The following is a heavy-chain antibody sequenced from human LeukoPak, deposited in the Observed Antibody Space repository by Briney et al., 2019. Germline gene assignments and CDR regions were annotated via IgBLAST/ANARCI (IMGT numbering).Heavy chain of an antibody. V-gene: IGHV3-33*03. D-gene: IGHD3-22*01. CDR3: MGGRGWLPEN. CDR2: IWYDGSNK. CDR1: GFTFSSYG. Sequence: PGRSLRLSCAASGFTFSSYGMHWVRQAPGKGLEWVAVIWYDGSNKYYADSVKGRFTISRDNVKNSLYLQMNSLRIEDAAVYYCMGGRGWLPENWGQGTLVTVSS. J-gene: IGHJ4*02.